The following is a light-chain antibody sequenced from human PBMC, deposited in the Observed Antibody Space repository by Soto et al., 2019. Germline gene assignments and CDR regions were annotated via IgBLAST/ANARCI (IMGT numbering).Light chain of an antibody. CDR3: ASSTSDSLYV. V-gene: IGLV2-14*01. Sequence: QSALTQPASVSGSPGQSITISCTGTSSDVGGNKYVSWYQQYPGKVPKLLISKVTNRPSGVSYRFSGPKSGNTASLTISALLAEDEADYFCASSTSDSLYVFGTGTKVTVL. CDR2: KVT. CDR1: SSDVGGNKY. J-gene: IGLJ1*01.